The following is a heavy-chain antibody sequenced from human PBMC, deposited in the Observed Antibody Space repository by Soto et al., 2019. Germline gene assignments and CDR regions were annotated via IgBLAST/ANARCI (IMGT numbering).Heavy chain of an antibody. CDR3: AGGREDTVFVSLYYFDS. CDR1: GDSMRSGDYY. Sequence: SETLSLTCTVSGDSMRSGDYYGGWLRQPPGKGLEWIGSISYSGSTYFNPSLKSRVTMSVDTSKNQFSMKLNSVTAADTAVYYCAGGREDTVFVSLYYFDSWGQGPLVTVPS. D-gene: IGHD5-18*01. V-gene: IGHV4-39*01. J-gene: IGHJ4*02. CDR2: ISYSGST.